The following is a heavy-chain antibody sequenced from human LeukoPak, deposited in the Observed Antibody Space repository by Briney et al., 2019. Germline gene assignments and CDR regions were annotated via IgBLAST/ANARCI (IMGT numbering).Heavy chain of an antibody. Sequence: GGSLRLSCEVSRFIFTNYYMNWVRQAPGKGLEWVAVISYDGSNKYYADSVKGRFTISRDNSKNTLYLQMNSLRAEDTAVYYCARVGGATIPYFDYWGQGTLVTVSS. D-gene: IGHD1-26*01. CDR2: ISYDGSNK. CDR3: ARVGGATIPYFDY. CDR1: RFIFTNYY. V-gene: IGHV3-30*04. J-gene: IGHJ4*01.